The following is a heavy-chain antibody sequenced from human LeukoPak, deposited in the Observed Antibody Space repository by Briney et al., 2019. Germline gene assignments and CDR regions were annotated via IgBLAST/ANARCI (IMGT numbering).Heavy chain of an antibody. V-gene: IGHV4-59*01. Sequence: SETLSLTCTVSGGSTSSYYWSWIRQPPGKGLEWIGYIYYSGSTNYNPSLKSRVTISVDTSKNQFSLKLSSVTAADTAVYYCARGRGYYDSSGYYQFNYWGQGTLVTVSS. CDR2: IYYSGST. J-gene: IGHJ4*02. D-gene: IGHD3-22*01. CDR3: ARGRGYYDSSGYYQFNY. CDR1: GGSTSSYY.